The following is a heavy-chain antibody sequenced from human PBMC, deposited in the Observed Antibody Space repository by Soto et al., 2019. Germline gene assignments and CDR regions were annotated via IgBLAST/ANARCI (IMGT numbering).Heavy chain of an antibody. D-gene: IGHD3-3*01. J-gene: IGHJ6*03. CDR2: MNPNSGNT. V-gene: IGHV1-8*01. CDR3: ARRFLLRTYYDFWSGSDYYYYIDV. Sequence: ASVKVSCKASGYTFTSYDINWVRQVTGQGLEWMGWMNPNSGNTGYAQKFQGRVTMTRNTSISTAYMELSSLRSEDTAVYYCARRFLLRTYYDFWSGSDYYYYIDVWGKGTTVTVSS. CDR1: GYTFTSYD.